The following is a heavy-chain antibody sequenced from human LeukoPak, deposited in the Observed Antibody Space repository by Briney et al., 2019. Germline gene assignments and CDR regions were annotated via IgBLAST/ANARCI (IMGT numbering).Heavy chain of an antibody. CDR3: AKGHYYYGSGSYPDYYYYYYMDV. Sequence: GRSLRLSCAASGFTFSSYGMHWVRQAPGKGLEWVAVISYDGSNKYYADSVKGRFTISRDNSKNTLYLQMNSLRAEDTAVYYCAKGHYYYGSGSYPDYYYYYYMDVWGKGTTVTVSS. CDR2: ISYDGSNK. D-gene: IGHD3-10*01. V-gene: IGHV3-30*18. J-gene: IGHJ6*03. CDR1: GFTFSSYG.